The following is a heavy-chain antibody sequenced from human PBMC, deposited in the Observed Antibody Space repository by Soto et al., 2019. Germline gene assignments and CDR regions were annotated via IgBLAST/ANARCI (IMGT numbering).Heavy chain of an antibody. Sequence: TSETLSLTCTVSGGSVSSGSYYWSWIRQPPGKGLEWIGYIYYSGSTNYNPSLKSRVTISVDTSKNQFSLKLSSVTAADTAVYYCARHERGYYLDGEDYWGQGTLVTVSS. CDR2: IYYSGST. D-gene: IGHD3-3*01. J-gene: IGHJ4*02. CDR3: ARHERGYYLDGEDY. V-gene: IGHV4-61*01. CDR1: GGSVSSGSYY.